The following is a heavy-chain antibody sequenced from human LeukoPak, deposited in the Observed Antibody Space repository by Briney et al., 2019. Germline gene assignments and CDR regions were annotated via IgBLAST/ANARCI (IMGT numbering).Heavy chain of an antibody. CDR2: ISSNGGST. Sequence: PGGSLRLSCTASGFTFSNYAMHWVRQAPGKGLEYVSAISSNGGSTYYADSVKGRFTISRDNSKNTLYLQMSSLRAEDTAVYYCVKSGRPEWELPFDYWGQGTLVTVSS. CDR1: GFTFSNYA. J-gene: IGHJ4*02. V-gene: IGHV3-64D*06. CDR3: VKSGRPEWELPFDY. D-gene: IGHD1-26*01.